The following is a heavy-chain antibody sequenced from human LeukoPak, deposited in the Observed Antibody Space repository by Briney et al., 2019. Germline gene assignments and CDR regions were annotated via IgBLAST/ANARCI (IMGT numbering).Heavy chain of an antibody. CDR2: INTDGSTI. Sequence: AGGSLRLSCAASGFTFSTYALSWVRQAPGKGLVWVSRINTDGSTINYADSVKDRFTISRDNAKNTLYLQMNSLRVEDTAVYYCARDLNWNQADYWGQGTLVTVSS. CDR3: ARDLNWNQADY. CDR1: GFTFSTYA. V-gene: IGHV3-74*01. J-gene: IGHJ4*02. D-gene: IGHD1-14*01.